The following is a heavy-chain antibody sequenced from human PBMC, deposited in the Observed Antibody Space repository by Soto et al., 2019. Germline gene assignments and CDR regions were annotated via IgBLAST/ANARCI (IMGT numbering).Heavy chain of an antibody. J-gene: IGHJ4*02. CDR1: GFTFNSYA. V-gene: IGHV3-23*01. CDR2: ISGGGDKK. Sequence: EVQLLESGGGLVQPGGSLRLSCAASGFTFNSYAMSWVRQAPGKGLEWVSSIISGGGDKKYYADSVKGRFTISRDNSKNTLYLQMNSMRAEDTAVYYCAKDQEYQMLWGFLDYWGQGTLVSVSS. CDR3: AKDQEYQMLWGFLDY. D-gene: IGHD2-2*01.